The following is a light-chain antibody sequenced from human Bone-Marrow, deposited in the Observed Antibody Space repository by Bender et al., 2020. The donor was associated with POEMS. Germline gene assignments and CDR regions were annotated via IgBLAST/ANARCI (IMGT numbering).Light chain of an antibody. J-gene: IGLJ3*02. CDR2: DVS. CDR3: SSYTRRDTWV. V-gene: IGLV2-8*01. CDR1: SSDVGAYNY. Sequence: QSALTQPPSASGSPGQSVTISCTGTSSDVGAYNYVSWYQQHPGKAPKLMIYDVSKRPSGVPDRFSGSKSGNTASLTVSGLQAEDEADYYCSSYTRRDTWVFGGGTKLTVL.